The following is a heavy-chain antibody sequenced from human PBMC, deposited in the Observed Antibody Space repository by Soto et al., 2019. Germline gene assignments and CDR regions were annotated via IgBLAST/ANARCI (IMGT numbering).Heavy chain of an antibody. J-gene: IGHJ4*02. CDR3: AKERWLWDRGEGCDY. CDR1: GFTFDDYA. D-gene: IGHD5-12*01. CDR2: ISWNSGSI. Sequence: EVQLVASGGGLVQPGRSLRLSCAASGFTFDDYAMHGVRQAPGQGLEWVSGISWNSGSIGYADSVKGRFTISRDNAKNSLNLQMNSQRAEDTALDYCAKERWLWDRGEGCDYCGQGYLVTDSS. V-gene: IGHV3-9*01.